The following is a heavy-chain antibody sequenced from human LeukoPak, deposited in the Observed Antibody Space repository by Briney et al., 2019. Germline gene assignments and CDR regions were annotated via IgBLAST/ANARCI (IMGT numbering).Heavy chain of an antibody. CDR3: GLALSYYYYGMDV. CDR2: IYYSGST. J-gene: IGHJ6*02. V-gene: IGHV4-59*01. CDR1: GGSISSYY. Sequence: PSETLSLTCTVSGGSISSYYWSWIRQPPGKGLEWIGYIYYSGSTNYNPSLKSRVTISVDTSKNQFSLKLSSVTAEDTAVYYCGLALSYYYYGMDVWGQGTTVTVSS.